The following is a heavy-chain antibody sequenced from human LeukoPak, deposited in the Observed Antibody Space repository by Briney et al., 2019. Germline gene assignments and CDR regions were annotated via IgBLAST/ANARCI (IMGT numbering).Heavy chain of an antibody. Sequence: SETLSLTCTVSGGSISSYYWSWIRQPPGKGLEWIGYIYYSGSTNYNPSLKSRVTISVDTSKNQFSLKLSSVTAADTAVYYCARTFGVGATFDYWGQGTLVTVSS. CDR3: ARTFGVGATFDY. V-gene: IGHV4-59*12. CDR2: IYYSGST. J-gene: IGHJ4*02. D-gene: IGHD3-3*01. CDR1: GGSISSYY.